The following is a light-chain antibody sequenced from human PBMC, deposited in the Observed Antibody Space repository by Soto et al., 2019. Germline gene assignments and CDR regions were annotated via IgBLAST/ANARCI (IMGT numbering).Light chain of an antibody. CDR2: GAS. V-gene: IGKV3-20*01. CDR1: QTVSGNY. J-gene: IGKJ4*01. CDR3: QQYGDSPLT. Sequence: PGERATLSCRASQTVSGNYVAWYQQKPGQTPRLLIYGASSRATDIPDRFSGSGSGTDFTLTITRREPEDFAVYHCQQYGDSPLTFGGGTKVDIK.